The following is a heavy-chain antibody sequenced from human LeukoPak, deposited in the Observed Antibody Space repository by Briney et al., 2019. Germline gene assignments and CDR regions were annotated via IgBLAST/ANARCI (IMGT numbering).Heavy chain of an antibody. CDR1: GFTFSSYS. Sequence: WGSLRFSCAGSGFTFSSYSMNWVRQAPGKGLEWVSSICSSSSYIYYADSVKGRFTISRDNAKNSLYLQMNSLRDEDTAVYYCARDLRTYGDRDRDWGQGTLVTVSS. J-gene: IGHJ4*02. CDR2: ICSSSSYI. CDR3: ARDLRTYGDRDRD. V-gene: IGHV3-21*01. D-gene: IGHD4-17*01.